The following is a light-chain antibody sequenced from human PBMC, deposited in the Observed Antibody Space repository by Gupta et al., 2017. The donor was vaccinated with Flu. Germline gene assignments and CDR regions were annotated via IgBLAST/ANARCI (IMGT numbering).Light chain of an antibody. V-gene: IGLV1-44*01. CDR3: APWDDTLSGPI. J-gene: IGLJ2*01. Sequence: RSKIGSNSVNWYQQILGTAPNRLIYSKNQRPSGVPDRFSGSKSGTSDSLAISGLQSEDEADYFCAPWDDTLSGPIFGGGTKLTVL. CDR2: SKN. CDR1: RSKIGSNS.